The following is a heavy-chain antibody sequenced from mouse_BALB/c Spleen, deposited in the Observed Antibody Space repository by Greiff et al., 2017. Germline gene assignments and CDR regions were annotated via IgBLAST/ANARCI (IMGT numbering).Heavy chain of an antibody. Sequence: QVQLQQSGPQLVRPGASVKISCKASGYSFTSYWMHWVKQRPGQGLEWIGMIDPSDSETRLNQKFKDKATLTVDKSSSTAYMQLSSPTSEDSAVYYGARGGGSSYGFAYWGQGTLVTVSA. CDR1: GYSFTSYW. CDR3: ARGGGSSYGFAY. D-gene: IGHD1-1*01. CDR2: IDPSDSET. J-gene: IGHJ3*01. V-gene: IGHV1S127*01.